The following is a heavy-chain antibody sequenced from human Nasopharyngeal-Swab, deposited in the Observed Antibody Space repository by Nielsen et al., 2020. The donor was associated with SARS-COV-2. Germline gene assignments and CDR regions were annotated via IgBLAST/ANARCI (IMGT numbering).Heavy chain of an antibody. D-gene: IGHD2-2*01. CDR2: TRYDGSNK. CDR3: AKEGDIVVVPAATKNRRGRREQNFDY. V-gene: IGHV3-30*02. Sequence: VRQAPGKGLEWVAFTRYDGSNKYYADSVKGRFTISRDNSKNTLYLQMNSLRAEDTAVYYCAKEGDIVVVPAATKNRRGRREQNFDYWGQGTLVTVSS. J-gene: IGHJ4*02.